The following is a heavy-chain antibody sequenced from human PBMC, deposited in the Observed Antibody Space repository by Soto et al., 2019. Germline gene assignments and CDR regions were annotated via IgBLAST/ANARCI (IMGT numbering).Heavy chain of an antibody. CDR1: GFTVGAKY. J-gene: IGHJ5*02. Sequence: EVKLVESGGGLVQPGGSLRLSCAASGFTVGAKYMSWVRQAPGQGLEWVSVLYGSGDTYYADSVRGRFTLSRDSSKNTLYLQMNSLRLDDTGVYYCAKAILQWQKVEWFDHWGQGALVSVSS. V-gene: IGHV3-66*01. CDR2: LYGSGDT. D-gene: IGHD6-19*01. CDR3: AKAILQWQKVEWFDH.